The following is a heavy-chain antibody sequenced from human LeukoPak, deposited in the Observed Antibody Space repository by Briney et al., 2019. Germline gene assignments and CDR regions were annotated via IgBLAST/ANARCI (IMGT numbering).Heavy chain of an antibody. J-gene: IGHJ4*02. CDR3: AKDRSGKRLDY. CDR1: GFTFSSYG. D-gene: IGHD3-10*01. CDR2: ISYDGSNK. Sequence: PGGSLRLSCAASGFTFSSYGRHWVRQAPGKGLEWVAVISYDGSNKYYADSVKGRFTISRDNSKNTLYLQMNSLRAEDTAVYYCAKDRSGKRLDYWGQGTLVTVSS. V-gene: IGHV3-30*18.